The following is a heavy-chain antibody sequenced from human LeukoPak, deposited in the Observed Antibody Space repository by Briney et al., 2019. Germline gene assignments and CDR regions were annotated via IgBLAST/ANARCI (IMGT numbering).Heavy chain of an antibody. CDR3: ARGLTSMPPGGY. V-gene: IGHV4-34*01. CDR1: GGSFSDYY. Sequence: SETLSLTCAVYGGSFSDYYWSWIRQPPGKGLEWIGEINHSGSTNYNPSLKSRVTILVGTSKNQFSLKLSSVTAADTAVYYCARGLTSMPPGGYWGQGTLVTVSS. CDR2: INHSGST. J-gene: IGHJ4*02. D-gene: IGHD2/OR15-2a*01.